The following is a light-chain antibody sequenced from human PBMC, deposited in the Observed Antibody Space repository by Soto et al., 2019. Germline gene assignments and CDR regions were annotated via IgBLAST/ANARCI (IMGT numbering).Light chain of an antibody. CDR2: EVT. J-gene: IGLJ2*01. Sequence: QSALTQPASVSGSPGQSITISCTGSSNDVGGYNFVSWYQQHPGKAPKLLIYEVTNRTSGISDRFSGSRSGNTASLTISGLQPEDEAGYYCASYTSTNSLIFGGGTKLTVL. CDR3: ASYTSTNSLI. CDR1: SNDVGGYNF. V-gene: IGLV2-14*01.